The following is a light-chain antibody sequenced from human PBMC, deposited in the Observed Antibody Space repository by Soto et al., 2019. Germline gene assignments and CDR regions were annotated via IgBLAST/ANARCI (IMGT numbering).Light chain of an antibody. CDR3: QQYGSPPYT. CDR1: QSVRNSY. Sequence: EIVLTQSPGTLSLSPGERVTLSCRASQSVRNSYLAWYQQKPGQAPRLLIYGASGRATGIPDRFSGSGSGTDFTLTISRLEPEDFAVYYCQQYGSPPYTLGQGTKLEI. V-gene: IGKV3-20*01. J-gene: IGKJ2*01. CDR2: GAS.